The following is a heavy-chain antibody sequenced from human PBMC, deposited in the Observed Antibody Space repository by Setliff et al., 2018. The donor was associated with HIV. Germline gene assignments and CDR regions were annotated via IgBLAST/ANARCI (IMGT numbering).Heavy chain of an antibody. CDR1: GYMFTDYY. D-gene: IGHD3-3*01. V-gene: IGHV1-2*02. Sequence: ASVKVSCKASGYMFTDYYIHWVRQAPGQGLEWMGWIIPILGIANYAQKFQGRVTMTRDTSTSTVYMEVSSLRSDDTAVYYCTRSVLQFFGVVVDFDFWGQGTLVTVSS. CDR2: IIPILGIA. CDR3: TRSVLQFFGVVVDFDF. J-gene: IGHJ4*02.